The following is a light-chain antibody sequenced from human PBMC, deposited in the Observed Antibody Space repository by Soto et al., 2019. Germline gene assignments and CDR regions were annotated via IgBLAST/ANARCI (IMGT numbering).Light chain of an antibody. Sequence: DIVMTQSPLSLPVTPGEPASISCRSSQSLLHSNGYNYLDWYLQKTWESPQILIYLGSNRASGVPDMFSGSGSGTDFTLKISRVEAEDVGVYYCMQALQTPFTFGPGTKVDIK. V-gene: IGKV2-28*01. J-gene: IGKJ3*01. CDR2: LGS. CDR1: QSLLHSNGYNY. CDR3: MQALQTPFT.